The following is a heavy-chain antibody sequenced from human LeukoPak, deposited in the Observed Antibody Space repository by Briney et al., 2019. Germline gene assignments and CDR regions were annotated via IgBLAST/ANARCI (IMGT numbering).Heavy chain of an antibody. CDR2: ISGSGGST. CDR3: ARDRWELLLTYYFDY. J-gene: IGHJ4*02. V-gene: IGHV3-23*01. CDR1: GFPFSSYV. Sequence: PGGSLRLSCAASGFPFSSYVMTWVRQAPGKGLEWVSAISGSGGSTYHADSVKGRFTISRDNSKNTQYLQMNSLRAEDTAVYYCARDRWELLLTYYFDYWGQGTLVTVSS. D-gene: IGHD1-26*01.